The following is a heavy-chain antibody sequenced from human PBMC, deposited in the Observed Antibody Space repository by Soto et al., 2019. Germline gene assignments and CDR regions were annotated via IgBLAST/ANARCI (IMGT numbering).Heavy chain of an antibody. D-gene: IGHD6-19*01. CDR1: GFTFSSYA. J-gene: IGHJ6*02. V-gene: IGHV3-30-3*01. CDR3: AREYSSGWYNYYYYGMDV. CDR2: ISYDGSNK. Sequence: QVQLVESGGGVVQPGRSLRLSCAASGFTFSSYAMHWVRQAPGKGLEWVAVISYDGSNKYYADSVKGRFTISRDNSKNTLYLQMNSLRAEDTAVYYCAREYSSGWYNYYYYGMDVWGQGTTVTVSS.